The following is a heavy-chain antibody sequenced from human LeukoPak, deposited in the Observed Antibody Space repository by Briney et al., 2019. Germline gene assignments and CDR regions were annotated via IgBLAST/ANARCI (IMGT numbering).Heavy chain of an antibody. CDR1: GFTFSDHY. CDR2: IRNKANSYTT. Sequence: GGSLRLSCAASGFTFSDHYMDWVRQAPGKGLEWVGRIRNKANSYTTEYAASVKGRFTISRDDSKNSLYLQMNSLKTEDTAVYYRASSGSSSGYYYGMGYWGQGTLVTVSS. J-gene: IGHJ4*02. D-gene: IGHD3-22*01. CDR3: ASSGSSSGYYYGMGY. V-gene: IGHV3-72*01.